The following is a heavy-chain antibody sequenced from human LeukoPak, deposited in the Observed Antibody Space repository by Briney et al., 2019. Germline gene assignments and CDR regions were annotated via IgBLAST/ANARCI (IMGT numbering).Heavy chain of an antibody. V-gene: IGHV3-74*01. CDR2: INTDGTVT. CDR1: GFTFSNSW. D-gene: IGHD6-19*01. Sequence: GGSLRLSCAASGFTFSNSWMIWVRQAPGKGLESVSRINTDGTVTTYADSVKGRFTVSRDNADNTMFLQMNSVRDEDTAVYYCATKQWLAPPPDSWGQGTPVTVSS. J-gene: IGHJ4*02. CDR3: ATKQWLAPPPDS.